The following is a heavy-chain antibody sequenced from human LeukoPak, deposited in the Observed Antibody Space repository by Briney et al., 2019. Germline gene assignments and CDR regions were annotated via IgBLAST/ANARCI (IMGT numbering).Heavy chain of an antibody. V-gene: IGHV3-21*01. CDR1: GFTFSTYT. J-gene: IGHJ3*02. Sequence: GGSLRLSCAASGFTFSTYTMNWVRQAPGKGLECVSSINSIGSYIFYADSVKGRFTISRDNARNSLYLQMNSLRAEDTAVYYCARDPGPTYRAFDIWGQGTMVTVSS. CDR3: ARDPGPTYRAFDI. CDR2: INSIGSYI.